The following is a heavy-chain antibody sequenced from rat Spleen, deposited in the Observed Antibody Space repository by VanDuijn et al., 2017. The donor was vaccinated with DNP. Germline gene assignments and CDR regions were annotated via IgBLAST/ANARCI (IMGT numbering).Heavy chain of an antibody. CDR2: ILYDGSST. CDR3: ARHDYYSSPYYAMDA. J-gene: IGHJ4*01. CDR1: GVTFSDFN. D-gene: IGHD1-2*01. Sequence: EVQLVESGGGLVQPGRSLKLSCAAAGVTFSDFNMAWVRQVPKKGLAWVATILYDGSSTYYRDSVKGRFTISRDNAKSTLYLQMDSLRSEDTATYYCARHDYYSSPYYAMDAWGQGTSVTVSS. V-gene: IGHV5-7*01.